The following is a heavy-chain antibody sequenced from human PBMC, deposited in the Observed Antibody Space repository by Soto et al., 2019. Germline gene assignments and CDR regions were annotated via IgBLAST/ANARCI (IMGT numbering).Heavy chain of an antibody. CDR2: IYYDGST. Sequence: QVQLQESGPGLVNPSQTLSATCTVSGASVTSGGYYWTWIRQHSGKGLEWIGHIYYDGSTYYSPYLKSRLTISVDASKNQFSLKLTSLTVADTAVYYCASGYKYPSDYWGQGTLVAVSS. CDR1: GASVTSGGYY. CDR3: ASGYKYPSDY. V-gene: IGHV4-31*03. J-gene: IGHJ4*02. D-gene: IGHD6-25*01.